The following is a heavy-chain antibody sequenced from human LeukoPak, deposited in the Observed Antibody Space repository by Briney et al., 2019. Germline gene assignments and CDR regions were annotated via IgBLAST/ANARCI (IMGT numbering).Heavy chain of an antibody. CDR1: GGTFSSYA. D-gene: IGHD1-26*01. CDR3: ARVGARTPEGMDV. Sequence: GASVKVSCKASGGTFSSYAISWVRQAPGQGLEWMGGIIPIFGTANYEQKFQGRVTITADESTSTAYMELSSLRSEDTAVYYCARVGARTPEGMDVWGQGTTVTVSS. J-gene: IGHJ6*02. V-gene: IGHV1-69*13. CDR2: IIPIFGTA.